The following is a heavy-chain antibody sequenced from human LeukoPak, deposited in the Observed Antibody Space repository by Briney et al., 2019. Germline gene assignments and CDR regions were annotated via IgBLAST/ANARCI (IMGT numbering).Heavy chain of an antibody. CDR3: ARSGLDSRYYFGMDV. J-gene: IGHJ6*02. CDR2: IYYSGST. Sequence: PSETLSLTCTVSGGSISSYYWSWIRQPPGGGLEWIGYIYYSGSTNYNPSLKRRVTISLDTSKSQFSLKLRSVTAADTAVYYCARSGLDSRYYFGMDVWGQGTTVAVSS. CDR1: GGSISSYY. D-gene: IGHD5-12*01. V-gene: IGHV4-59*01.